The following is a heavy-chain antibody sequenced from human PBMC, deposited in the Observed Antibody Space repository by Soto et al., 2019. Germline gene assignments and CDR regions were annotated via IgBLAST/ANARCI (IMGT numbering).Heavy chain of an antibody. Sequence: ASVKVSCKASGYTFTSYGISWVRQAPGQGLEWMGWISAYNGNTNYAQKLQGRVTMTTDTSTSTAYMELRSLRSDDTAVYYCARDYYGSGTRDSWFDPWGQGTLVTVSS. D-gene: IGHD3-10*01. CDR1: GYTFTSYG. V-gene: IGHV1-18*01. CDR2: ISAYNGNT. CDR3: ARDYYGSGTRDSWFDP. J-gene: IGHJ5*02.